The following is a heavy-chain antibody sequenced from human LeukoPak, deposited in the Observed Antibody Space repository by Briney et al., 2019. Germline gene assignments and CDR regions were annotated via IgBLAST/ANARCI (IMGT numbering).Heavy chain of an antibody. J-gene: IGHJ6*02. V-gene: IGHV4-34*01. D-gene: IGHD3-10*01. CDR2: INHSGST. CDR3: ARGGRLLWFGELSRYYYGMDV. CDR1: GGSFSGYY. Sequence: SETLSLTCAVYGGSFSGYYCSWIRQPPGKGRDWIGEINHSGSTNYNPSLKSRVTISVDTSKNQFSLKLSSVTAADTAVYYCARGGRLLWFGELSRYYYGMDVWGQGTTVTVSS.